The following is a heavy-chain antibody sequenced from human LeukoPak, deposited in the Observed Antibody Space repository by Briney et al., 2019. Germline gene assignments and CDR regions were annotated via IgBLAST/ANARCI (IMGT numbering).Heavy chain of an antibody. Sequence: GSSVKVSCKASGGTFSSYAISWVRQAPGQGLEWMGGIIPIFGTANYTQKFQGRVTITTDESTSTAYMELSSLRSEDTAVYYCARKSCSSTSCYVYWFDPWGQGTLVTVSS. J-gene: IGHJ5*02. D-gene: IGHD2-2*01. V-gene: IGHV1-69*05. CDR2: IIPIFGTA. CDR3: ARKSCSSTSCYVYWFDP. CDR1: GGTFSSYA.